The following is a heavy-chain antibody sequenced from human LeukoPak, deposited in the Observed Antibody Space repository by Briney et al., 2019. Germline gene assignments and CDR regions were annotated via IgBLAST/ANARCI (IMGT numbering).Heavy chain of an antibody. CDR3: TRGDETSFDY. Sequence: GGSLRLSCAASGFTFSSYAMSWVRQAPGKGLEWVSAISGSGGSTYYADSVKDRFTISRDNAKNTLYLQMNSLRAGDTAVYYCTRGDETSFDYWGQGTLVTVYS. CDR1: GFTFSSYA. V-gene: IGHV3-23*01. CDR2: ISGSGGST. J-gene: IGHJ4*02.